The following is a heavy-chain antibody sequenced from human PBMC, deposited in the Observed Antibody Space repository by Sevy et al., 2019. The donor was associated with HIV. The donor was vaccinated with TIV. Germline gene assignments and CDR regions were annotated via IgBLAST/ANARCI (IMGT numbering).Heavy chain of an antibody. CDR1: GFTFSSYA. CDR2: ISGSGGST. V-gene: IGHV3-23*01. J-gene: IGHJ4*02. D-gene: IGHD3-22*01. CDR3: AKGGTYYYDSSGYYPIPIDY. Sequence: GGSLRLSCAASGFTFSSYAMSWVRQAPGEGLEWVSAISGSGGSTYYADSVKGRFTISRDSSKNTLYLQMNSLRAEDTAIYYCAKGGTYYYDSSGYYPIPIDYWGQGTLVTVSS.